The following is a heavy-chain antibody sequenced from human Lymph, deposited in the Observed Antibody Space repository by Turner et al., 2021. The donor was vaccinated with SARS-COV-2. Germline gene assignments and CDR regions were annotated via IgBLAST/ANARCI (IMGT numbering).Heavy chain of an antibody. Sequence: ELQLVDSGGGLVNPGGSLIPSCAASGFTFSSYSMNWVRQAPGKGLEWVSSITFTSSYIYYADSVKGRFTISRDNAKNSLYLQMNSLRAEDTAVYYCARGPPDFPYYFDYWGQGTLVTVSS. CDR1: GFTFSSYS. D-gene: IGHD2-21*02. CDR3: ARGPPDFPYYFDY. CDR2: ITFTSSYI. J-gene: IGHJ4*02. V-gene: IGHV3-21*01.